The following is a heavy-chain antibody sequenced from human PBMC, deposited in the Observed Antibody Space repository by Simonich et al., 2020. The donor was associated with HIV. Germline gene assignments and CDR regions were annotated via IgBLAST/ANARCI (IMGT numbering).Heavy chain of an antibody. V-gene: IGHV1-18*01. CDR2: ITVYNGNT. D-gene: IGHD1-26*01. Sequence: QVQLVQSGAEVKKPGASVKVSCKASGYTYLNYGINWGRQAPGQGLEWMGRITVYNGNTDSAQKFRGRLTLTTDTSTTTAYMELRSLRSDDTAVYYCARDLPIGSYFDYWGQGTLVTVSS. J-gene: IGHJ4*02. CDR1: GYTYLNYG. CDR3: ARDLPIGSYFDY.